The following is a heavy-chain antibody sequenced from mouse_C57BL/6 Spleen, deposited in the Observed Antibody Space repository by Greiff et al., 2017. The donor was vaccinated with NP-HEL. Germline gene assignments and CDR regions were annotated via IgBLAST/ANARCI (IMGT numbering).Heavy chain of an antibody. CDR3: ILIYYYGSRYFDV. CDR1: GFNIKDYY. D-gene: IGHD1-1*01. CDR2: IDPEDGDT. Sequence: VQLQQSGAELVRPGASVKLSCTASGFNIKDYYMHWVKQRPEQGLEWIGRIDPEDGDTEYAQKFQGKATMTADTSSNTAYLQLSSLTSEDTAVYYCILIYYYGSRYFDVWGTGTTVTVSS. J-gene: IGHJ1*03. V-gene: IGHV14-1*01.